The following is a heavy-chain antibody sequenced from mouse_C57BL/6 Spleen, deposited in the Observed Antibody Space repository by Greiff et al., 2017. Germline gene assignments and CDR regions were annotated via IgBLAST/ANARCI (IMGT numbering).Heavy chain of an antibody. CDR1: GYAFSSSW. J-gene: IGHJ2*01. CDR3: ARGGVFGY. Sequence: VQLQESGPELVKPGASVKISCKASGYAFSSSWMNWVKQRPGTGLEWIGRIYPGDGDTNYNGKFKGKATLTADKSSSTAYMQLSSLTSEDSAVYFCARGGVFGYWGQGTTLTVSS. V-gene: IGHV1-82*01. CDR2: IYPGDGDT.